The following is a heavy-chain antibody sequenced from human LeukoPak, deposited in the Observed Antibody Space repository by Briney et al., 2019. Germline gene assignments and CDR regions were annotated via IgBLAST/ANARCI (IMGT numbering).Heavy chain of an antibody. CDR3: VRFAIQNWFDP. CDR1: GGSISSYY. Sequence: SETLSLTCTVSGGSISSYYWSWIRQPPGKGLEWIGYIYYSGSTNYNPSLKSRVTISVDTSKNQFSLKLSSVTAADTAVYYCVRFAIQNWFDPWGQGTLVTVSS. CDR2: IYYSGST. V-gene: IGHV4-59*01. D-gene: IGHD5-18*01. J-gene: IGHJ5*02.